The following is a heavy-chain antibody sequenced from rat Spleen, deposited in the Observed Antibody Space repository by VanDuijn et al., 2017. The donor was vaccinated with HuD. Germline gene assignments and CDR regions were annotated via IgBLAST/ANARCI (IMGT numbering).Heavy chain of an antibody. V-gene: IGHV2-32*01. Sequence: QVQLKESGPGLVQPSQTLSLTCTVSGFSLIRYNVHWVRQPPGKGLEWMGIIWGDGSTAYNSVLKSRLSISRDTSKSQVFLKMSSLKTEDTATFYCARDDPPYGYTSKWGQGVMVTVSS. J-gene: IGHJ2*01. CDR3: ARDDPPYGYTSK. D-gene: IGHD1-9*01. CDR1: GFSLIRYN. CDR2: IWGDGST.